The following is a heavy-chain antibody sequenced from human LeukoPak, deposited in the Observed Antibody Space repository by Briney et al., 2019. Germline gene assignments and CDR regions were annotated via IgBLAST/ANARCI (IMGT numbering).Heavy chain of an antibody. CDR1: GFTFSSYA. D-gene: IGHD3-22*01. J-gene: IGHJ4*02. V-gene: IGHV3-23*01. Sequence: GGSLRLSCEVSGFTFSSYAMSWVRQAPGKGLEWVSAISGTGGTTNYADSVKGRLTISRDNSQNTLYLQMNSLRAEDTAVYYCAKRTPYSSGSYYFDYWGQGTLVTVSS. CDR2: ISGTGGTT. CDR3: AKRTPYSSGSYYFDY.